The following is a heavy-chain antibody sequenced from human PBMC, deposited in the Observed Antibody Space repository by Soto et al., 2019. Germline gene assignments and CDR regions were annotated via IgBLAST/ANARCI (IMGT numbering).Heavy chain of an antibody. Sequence: GASVKVSCKASGYTFTGYYMHWVRQAPGQGLEWMGWINPNSGGTNYAQKFQGWVTMTRDTSISTAYMELSRLRSDDTAVYYCARGRNRDDFWSGTIYYYYYMGVWGKGTTVTVSS. J-gene: IGHJ6*03. CDR1: GYTFTGYY. V-gene: IGHV1-2*04. CDR2: INPNSGGT. D-gene: IGHD3-3*01. CDR3: ARGRNRDDFWSGTIYYYYYMGV.